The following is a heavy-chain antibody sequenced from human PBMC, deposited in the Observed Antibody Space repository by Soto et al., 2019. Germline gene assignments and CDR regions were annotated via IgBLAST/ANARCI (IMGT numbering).Heavy chain of an antibody. D-gene: IGHD2-8*01. CDR1: GIIFEAHA. CDR2: IWYGGTT. J-gene: IGHJ6*02. CDR3: VRVRNNADKRLDV. V-gene: IGHV3-33*01. Sequence: QEVLVESGGGVVRPGNSLRLSCVTSGIIFEAHAFHWERQAPGKGLKWVALIWYGGTTYYEDSVQGRFSISRDNSRKTVFLQMNHLRPDDSGVYYCVRVRNNADKRLDVWGQGTTVSVSS.